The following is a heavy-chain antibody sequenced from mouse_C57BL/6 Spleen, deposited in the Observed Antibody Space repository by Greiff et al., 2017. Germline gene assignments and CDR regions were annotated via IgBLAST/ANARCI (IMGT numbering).Heavy chain of an antibody. J-gene: IGHJ2*01. CDR1: GYTFTSYW. CDR3: ARRGGYYFDY. Sequence: QVQLQQSGAELVKPGASVKMSCKASGYTFTSYWITWVKQRPGQGLEWIGDIYPGSGSTNYNEKFKSKATLTVDTASSTAYMQLSSLTSEDSAVYYCARRGGYYFDYWGQGTTLTVSS. V-gene: IGHV1-55*01. CDR2: IYPGSGST.